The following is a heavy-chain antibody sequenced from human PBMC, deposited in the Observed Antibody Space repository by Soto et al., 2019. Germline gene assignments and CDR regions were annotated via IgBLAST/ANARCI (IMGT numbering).Heavy chain of an antibody. J-gene: IGHJ4*02. CDR1: GYTFISYG. CDR2: ISAYNGNT. D-gene: IGHD1-7*01. V-gene: IGHV1-18*01. CDR3: ARERDNWNYPSGVSDY. Sequence: QVQLVQSGAEVKKPGASVKVSCKASGYTFISYGISWVRQAPGQGLEWMGWISAYNGNTNYAQKLQGRVTMTTDTSTSTAYMELRSLRSDDTAVYYCARERDNWNYPSGVSDYWGQGTLVTVSS.